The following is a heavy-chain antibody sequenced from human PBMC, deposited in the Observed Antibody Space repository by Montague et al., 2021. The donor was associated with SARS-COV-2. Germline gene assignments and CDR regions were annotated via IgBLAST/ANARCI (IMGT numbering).Heavy chain of an antibody. CDR1: GGSISSFY. CDR2: ISDSGST. V-gene: IGHV4-59*08. D-gene: IGHD2-15*01. CDR3: ARHYSATLPAVY. Sequence: SETLSLTCTVSGGSISSFYWSWFRQPPGKGLEWIGYISDSGSTNYNPSLTSRATMSVDTSKNQFSLKVNSVTAADTAVYYCARHYSATLPAVYWGQGTLVTVFS. J-gene: IGHJ4*02.